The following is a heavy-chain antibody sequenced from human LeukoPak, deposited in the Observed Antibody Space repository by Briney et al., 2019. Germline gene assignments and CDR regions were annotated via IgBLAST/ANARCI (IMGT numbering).Heavy chain of an antibody. V-gene: IGHV4-34*01. J-gene: IGHJ4*02. CDR3: ARVGTGGGY. CDR2: IYHSGST. D-gene: IGHD3-16*01. CDR1: GGSFSGYY. Sequence: SETLSLTCAVYGGSFSGYYWSWIRQPPGKGLEWIGSIYHSGSTYYNPSLKSRVTISVDTSKNQFSLKLSSVTAADTAVYYCARVGTGGGYWGQGTLVTVSS.